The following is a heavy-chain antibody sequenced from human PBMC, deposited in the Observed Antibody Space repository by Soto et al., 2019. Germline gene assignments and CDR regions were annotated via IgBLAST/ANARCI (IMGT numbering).Heavy chain of an antibody. J-gene: IGHJ3*02. CDR3: ARTVSSGPFDI. CDR1: GGSISSGFYY. Sequence: PSETLSLTCTVSGGSISSGFYYWSWIRQHPRKGLEWIGYIYYSGSTYYNPSLKSRLIISLDTSENQFSLKLNSVTAADTAVYYCARTVSSGPFDIWGQGTMVTVSS. D-gene: IGHD3-22*01. V-gene: IGHV4-31*02. CDR2: IYYSGST.